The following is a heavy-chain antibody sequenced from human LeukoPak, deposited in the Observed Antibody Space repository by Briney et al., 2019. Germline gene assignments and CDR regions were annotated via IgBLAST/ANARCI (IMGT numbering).Heavy chain of an antibody. Sequence: GGSLRLSCAASGFTFSSYGMHWVRQAPGKGLEWVAVISYDGSNKYYADSVKGRFTISRDNAKNSLFLQMNSLRAEDTAVYCARVLRYCSGGNCYSGGLGYMDVWGKGTTVTISS. CDR3: ARVLRYCSGGNCYSGGLGYMDV. J-gene: IGHJ6*03. D-gene: IGHD2-15*01. CDR1: GFTFSSYG. CDR2: ISYDGSNK. V-gene: IGHV3-30*03.